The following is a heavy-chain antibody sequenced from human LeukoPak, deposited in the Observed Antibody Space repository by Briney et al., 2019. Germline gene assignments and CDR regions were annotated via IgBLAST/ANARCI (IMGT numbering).Heavy chain of an antibody. J-gene: IGHJ4*02. CDR3: VRLAQCVGSSCFAVHF. CDR2: IDHSGTS. CDR1: TGSFSGYS. D-gene: IGHD2-2*01. Sequence: SETLSLTCAVYTGSFSGYSWTWIRQSPGKGLEWIGEIDHSGTSKYNPSLKSRVTLSADTSNNQFSLRLTSVTAADTAVYYCVRLAQCVGSSCFAVHFWGQGTLVHVS. V-gene: IGHV4-34*01.